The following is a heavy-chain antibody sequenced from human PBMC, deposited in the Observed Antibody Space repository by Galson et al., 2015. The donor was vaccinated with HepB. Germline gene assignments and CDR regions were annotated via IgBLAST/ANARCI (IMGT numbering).Heavy chain of an antibody. D-gene: IGHD5-18*01. J-gene: IGHJ4*02. V-gene: IGHV5-10-1*01. CDR1: GSIFTNYW. CDR2: IDPSDSYT. CDR3: ARRRGYNSGLSFDY. Sequence: QSGAEVTKPGESLRISCKGSGSIFTNYWIIWVRQMPGQGLEWMGKIDPSDSYTKYRPSFQGHVTISADRSINTAYLQWGSLKASDTAMYYCARRRGYNSGLSFDYWGQGTLVTVSS.